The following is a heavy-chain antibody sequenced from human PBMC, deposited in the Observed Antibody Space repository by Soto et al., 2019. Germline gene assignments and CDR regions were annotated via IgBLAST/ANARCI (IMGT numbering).Heavy chain of an antibody. J-gene: IGHJ6*02. CDR1: GGSFSGYY. D-gene: IGHD3-3*01. Sequence: SETLSLTCAVYGGSFSGYYWTWIRQPPGKGLEWIGSIYYSGSTYYNPSLKSRVTISVDTSKNQFSLKLSSVTAADTAVYYCARHETTYYDFWSGCLMDVWGQGTAVTVS. CDR3: ARHETTYYDFWSGCLMDV. V-gene: IGHV4-34*01. CDR2: IYYSGST.